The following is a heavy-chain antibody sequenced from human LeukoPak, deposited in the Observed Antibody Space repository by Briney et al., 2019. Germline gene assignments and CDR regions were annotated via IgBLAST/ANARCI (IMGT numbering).Heavy chain of an antibody. Sequence: ASLKVSCTASGYTFTSHYMHWARQAPGQGLEWMGLFNPRGGSTSYAQKFQGRVFMTGATSTGTVYMELSSLMSDDAAVYYCARDEVAGTYYFDYWGQGTLVTVSS. CDR1: GYTFTSHY. D-gene: IGHD3-10*01. V-gene: IGHV1-46*01. J-gene: IGHJ4*02. CDR2: FNPRGGST. CDR3: ARDEVAGTYYFDY.